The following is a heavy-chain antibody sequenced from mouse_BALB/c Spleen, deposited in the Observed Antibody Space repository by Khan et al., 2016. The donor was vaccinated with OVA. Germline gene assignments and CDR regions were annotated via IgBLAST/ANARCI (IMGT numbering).Heavy chain of an antibody. Sequence: ELVKPGASVKLSCKASGYTFTSYWINWIKQRPGQGLEWIGSIAPGSSNANYNEMFKGKATLTVDTSSSTAYIQLSSLSSEDSAVYFCATVNYYARTCCSMDYWGQGTPVTVSS. D-gene: IGHD1-1*01. CDR1: GYTFTSYW. V-gene: IGHV1S41*01. J-gene: IGHJ4*01. CDR2: IAPGSSNA. CDR3: ATVNYYARTCCSMDY.